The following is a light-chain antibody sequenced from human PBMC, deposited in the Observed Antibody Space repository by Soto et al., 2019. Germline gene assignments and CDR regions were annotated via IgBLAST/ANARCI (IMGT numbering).Light chain of an antibody. J-gene: IGKJ5*01. Sequence: EIVLTQSPATLSLSPGERATLSCRASQSVSSYLAWYQQKPGQTPRLLIYDASNMATGIPARFSGSGSGTDFTLTISSLEPEDFAVYYCQHRYNWLITFGQGTRLEIK. V-gene: IGKV3-11*01. CDR2: DAS. CDR3: QHRYNWLIT. CDR1: QSVSSY.